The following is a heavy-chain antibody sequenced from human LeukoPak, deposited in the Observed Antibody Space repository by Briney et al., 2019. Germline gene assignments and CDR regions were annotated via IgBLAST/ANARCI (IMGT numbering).Heavy chain of an antibody. V-gene: IGHV1-18*01. D-gene: IGHD3-10*01. J-gene: IGHJ4*02. CDR2: ISAYNGNT. CDR3: AREITMVRGVIPRPFDY. Sequence: ASVKVSCKASGGTFSSYAISWVRQDPGQGLEWMGWISAYNGNTNYAQKLQGRVTMTTDTSTSTAYMELRSLRSDDTAVYYCAREITMVRGVIPRPFDYWGQGTLVTVSS. CDR1: GGTFSSYA.